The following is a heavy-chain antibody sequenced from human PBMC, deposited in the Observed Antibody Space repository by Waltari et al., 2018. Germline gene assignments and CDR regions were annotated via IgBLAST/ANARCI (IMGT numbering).Heavy chain of an antibody. CDR3: AKATPSLGAAPNYYGMDV. D-gene: IGHD1-26*01. CDR2: ISGSGGST. V-gene: IGHV3-23*01. CDR1: GFTFSSYA. Sequence: EVQLLESGGGLVQPGGSLRLSCAASGFTFSSYAMTWVRHAPGKGLEWVSAISGSGGSTYYTDSVKGRFTISRDNSKNTLYLQMNSLRAEDTAVYYCAKATPSLGAAPNYYGMDVWGQGTTVTVSS. J-gene: IGHJ6*02.